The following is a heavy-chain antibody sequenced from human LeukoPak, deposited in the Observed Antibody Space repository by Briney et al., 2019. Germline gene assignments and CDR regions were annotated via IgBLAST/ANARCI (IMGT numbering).Heavy chain of an antibody. Sequence: ASVKVSCKASGYTFTSYGISWVRQAPGQGLEWMGWISAYNGNTKYAQKLQGRVTMTTDTSTSTAYMELRSLRSDDTAVYYCARDCGGDCYLGVPNDYWGQGTLVTVSS. J-gene: IGHJ4*02. CDR3: ARDCGGDCYLGVPNDY. V-gene: IGHV1-18*01. D-gene: IGHD2-21*01. CDR2: ISAYNGNT. CDR1: GYTFTSYG.